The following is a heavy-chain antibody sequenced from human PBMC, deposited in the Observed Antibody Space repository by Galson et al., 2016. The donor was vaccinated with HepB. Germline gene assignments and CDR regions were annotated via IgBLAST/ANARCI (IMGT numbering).Heavy chain of an antibody. V-gene: IGHV3-15*01. CDR1: GFTFTNAW. J-gene: IGHJ4*02. Sequence: SLRLSCAASGFTFTNAWMSWVRQAPGKGLEWVGRIKSKTDGGSIEYAAVVEGRFTISRDDSKNTLYLHMTSLRTDDTAMYYCTTPTTGEWGQGTLVTVS. D-gene: IGHD3-16*01. CDR3: TTPTTGE. CDR2: IKSKTDGGSI.